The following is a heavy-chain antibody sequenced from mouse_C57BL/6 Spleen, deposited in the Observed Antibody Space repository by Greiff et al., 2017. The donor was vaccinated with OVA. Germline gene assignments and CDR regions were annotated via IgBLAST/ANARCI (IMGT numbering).Heavy chain of an antibody. CDR3: ARRSSYDDY. CDR2: IDPSDSYT. D-gene: IGHD1-1*01. Sequence: LQQPGAELVMPGASVKLSCKASGYTFTSYWMHWVKQRPGQGLEWIGEIDPSDSYTNYNQKFKGKSTLTVDKSSSTAYMQLSSLTSEDSAVYYCARRSSYDDYWGQGTTLTVSS. CDR1: GYTFTSYW. V-gene: IGHV1-69*01. J-gene: IGHJ2*01.